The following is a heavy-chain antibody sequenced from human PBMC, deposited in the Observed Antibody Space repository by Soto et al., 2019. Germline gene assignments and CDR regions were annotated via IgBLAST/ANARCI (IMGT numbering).Heavy chain of an antibody. D-gene: IGHD3-16*01. J-gene: IGHJ3*02. CDR1: GFTFDDYA. CDR2: ISWYSGSI. V-gene: IGHV3-9*01. CDR3: AKDKAAFGTFGAFDI. Sequence: GGSLRLSCAASGFTFDDYAMHWVRQAPGKGLEWVSGISWYSGSIGYADSVKGRFTISRDNAKNSLYLQMNSLRAEDTALYYCAKDKAAFGTFGAFDIWGQGTMVTVSS.